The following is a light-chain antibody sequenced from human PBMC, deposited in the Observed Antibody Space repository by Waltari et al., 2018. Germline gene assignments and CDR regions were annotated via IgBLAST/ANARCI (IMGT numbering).Light chain of an antibody. V-gene: IGLV2-23*02. J-gene: IGLJ2*01. CDR1: SSAVGNYTR. CDR2: AVS. CDR3: SSYAGSSKGV. Sequence: QSALTQPASVSASPGLSITLSCTGTSSAVGNYTRSSLYQQPPGKAPKLMIYAVSKRPSGVSDRFSGSKSGYMASLTISGLQPEDEAEYFCSSYAGSSKGVFGGGTKVTVL.